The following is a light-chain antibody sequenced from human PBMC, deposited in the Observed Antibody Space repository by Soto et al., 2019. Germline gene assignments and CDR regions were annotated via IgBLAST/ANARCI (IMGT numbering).Light chain of an antibody. Sequence: IQMTQSPSSLSASVGDRVTITCRAGQSISSYLNWYQQKPGKAPKLLIYAASSLQSGVPSRFSGSGSGTDFTLTISSLQPEDFATYYCQQSYSTPRLTFGGGTKVDIK. CDR2: AAS. CDR3: QQSYSTPRLT. CDR1: QSISSY. V-gene: IGKV1-39*01. J-gene: IGKJ4*01.